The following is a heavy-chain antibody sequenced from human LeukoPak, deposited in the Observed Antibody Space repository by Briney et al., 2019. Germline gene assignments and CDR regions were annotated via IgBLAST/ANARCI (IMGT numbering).Heavy chain of an antibody. D-gene: IGHD2-15*01. CDR2: IYYSGIT. J-gene: IGHJ4*02. Sequence: SETLSLTCTVSGGSISTGFYYWAWIRQPPGKGLEWIGSIYYSGITYYNPSLKSPVTISVDTSKNQFSLKLSSVTAADTAVYYCARGRLGAGYCSGGSCYLPYWGQGTLVTVSS. V-gene: IGHV4-39*01. CDR3: ARGRLGAGYCSGGSCYLPY. CDR1: GGSISTGFYY.